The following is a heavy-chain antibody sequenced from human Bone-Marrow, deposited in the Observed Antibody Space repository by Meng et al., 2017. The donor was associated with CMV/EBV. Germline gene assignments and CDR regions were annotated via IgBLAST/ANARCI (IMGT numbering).Heavy chain of an antibody. J-gene: IGHJ4*02. D-gene: IGHD1-26*01. Sequence: ASGFIFRNYAMPWVRQAPGKGLEWVAVIWHDGNTKYYPDSVKGRFSISRDNSKNTLYLQMNSLRVEDMAVYYCARDGWYSGSYSIDYWGQGTLVTVSS. CDR2: IWHDGNTK. CDR3: ARDGWYSGSYSIDY. V-gene: IGHV3-33*01. CDR1: GFIFRNYA.